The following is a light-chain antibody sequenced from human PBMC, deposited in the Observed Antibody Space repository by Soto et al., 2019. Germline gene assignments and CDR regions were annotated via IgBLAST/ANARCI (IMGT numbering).Light chain of an antibody. J-gene: IGLJ2*01. CDR2: EVS. CDR3: TSYTGSNTHVV. CDR1: SSDIGGYNY. Sequence: QSALTQPASVSGSPGQSITISCAGTSSDIGGYNYVSWYQQHPGKAPKLMIYEVSGRPSGVSNRFSGSKSGNTASLTISGLQAEDEADYYCTSYTGSNTHVVFGGGTKVTVL. V-gene: IGLV2-14*01.